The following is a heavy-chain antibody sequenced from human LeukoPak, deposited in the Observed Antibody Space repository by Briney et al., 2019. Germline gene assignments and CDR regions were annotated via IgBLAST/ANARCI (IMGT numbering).Heavy chain of an antibody. CDR2: ISYDGNII. D-gene: IGHD3-22*01. Sequence: GGSLRLSCAASGFTFSSYGMHWVRQAPGKGLEWMAVISYDGNIIHYADSVKGRFTISRDNSNNTLYLQMNSLRAEDTAVYYCAKDQTPSVGYYQHYWGQGTLVTVSS. V-gene: IGHV3-30*18. CDR1: GFTFSSYG. CDR3: AKDQTPSVGYYQHY. J-gene: IGHJ4*02.